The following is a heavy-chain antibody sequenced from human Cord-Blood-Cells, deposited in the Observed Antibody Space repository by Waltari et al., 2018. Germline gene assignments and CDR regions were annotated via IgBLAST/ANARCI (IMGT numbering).Heavy chain of an antibody. CDR3: ARGLNSSSWYYYYYYYMDV. V-gene: IGHV4-34*01. CDR2: IKHRGST. Sequence: QVQLQQWGAGLLKPSETLSLTCAVYGGSFSGYSWSWIRQPPGKGLEWIGEIKHRGSTNYNPALKSRVTISVDTSKNQFSLKLSSVTAADTAVYYCARGLNSSSWYYYYYYYMDVWGKGTTVTVSS. CDR1: GGSFSGYS. J-gene: IGHJ6*03. D-gene: IGHD6-13*01.